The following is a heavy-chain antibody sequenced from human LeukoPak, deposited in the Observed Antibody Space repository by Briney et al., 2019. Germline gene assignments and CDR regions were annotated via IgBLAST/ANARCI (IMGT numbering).Heavy chain of an antibody. CDR1: GGSISSYY. Sequence: SETLSLTCTVSGGSISSYYWSWIRQPAGKGLEWIGRIYTSGSTYYNPSLKSRVTISVDRSKNQFSLKLSSVTAADTAVYYCARVPSYSSYYYFDYWGQGTLVTVSS. V-gene: IGHV4-4*07. CDR2: IYTSGST. CDR3: ARVPSYSSYYYFDY. D-gene: IGHD6-19*01. J-gene: IGHJ4*02.